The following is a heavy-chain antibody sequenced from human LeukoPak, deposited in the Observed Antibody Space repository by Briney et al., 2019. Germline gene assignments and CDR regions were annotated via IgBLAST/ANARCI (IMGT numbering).Heavy chain of an antibody. CDR1: GGSISSSSYY. CDR3: ASSGTASRGAMDV. CDR2: IYYSGST. V-gene: IGHV4-39*01. J-gene: IGHJ6*02. D-gene: IGHD1-1*01. Sequence: SETLSLTCTVSGGSISSSSYYWGWIRQPPGKGLEWSGSIYYSGSTYYNPSLKSRVTISVDTSKNQFSLKLSSVTAADTAVYYCASSGTASRGAMDVWGQGTTVTVSS.